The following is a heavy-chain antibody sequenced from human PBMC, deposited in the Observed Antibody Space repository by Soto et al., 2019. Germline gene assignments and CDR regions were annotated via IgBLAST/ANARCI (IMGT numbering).Heavy chain of an antibody. V-gene: IGHV1-18*01. Sequence: QVQLVQSGAEVKKPGASVKVSCKASGYTLNSYGITWVRQAPGQGLEWMGWISANNDHTNYPQKLQGRVTMTTDTSTSTAYMELMSLTADDTAVYYCARGTYFDYWGQGTLVTVSS. CDR1: GYTLNSYG. J-gene: IGHJ4*02. CDR2: ISANNDHT. CDR3: ARGTYFDY.